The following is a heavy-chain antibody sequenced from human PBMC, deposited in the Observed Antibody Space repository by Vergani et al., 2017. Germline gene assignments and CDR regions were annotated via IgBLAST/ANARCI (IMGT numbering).Heavy chain of an antibody. CDR3: ARLYGRDSSGSKYFDY. CDR2: IHPADSDT. CDR1: GYSFTNYW. D-gene: IGHD3-22*01. J-gene: IGHJ4*02. V-gene: IGHV5-51*01. Sequence: VQLVQSGAEVKKPGESLKISCQISGYSFTNYWIGWVRQMPGKGLEWMGIIHPADSDTRYSPSFQGQVTISVEKSISTAYLQRSSLRASDSAMYYCARLYGRDSSGSKYFDYWGQGTLVTVSS.